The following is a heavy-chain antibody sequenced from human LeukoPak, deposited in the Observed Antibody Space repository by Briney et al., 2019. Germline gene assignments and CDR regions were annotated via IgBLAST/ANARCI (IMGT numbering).Heavy chain of an antibody. CDR3: ARDPQYCSGGSCYSFDY. J-gene: IGHJ4*02. D-gene: IGHD2-15*01. CDR2: IISSSSYI. CDR1: GFTFSTYS. Sequence: GGSLRLSCAASGFTFSTYSMNWVRQAPGKGLEWVSSIISSSSYIYYADSVKGRFTISRDNAKNSLYLQMNSLRAEDTAVYYCARDPQYCSGGSCYSFDYWGQGTPVTVSS. V-gene: IGHV3-21*01.